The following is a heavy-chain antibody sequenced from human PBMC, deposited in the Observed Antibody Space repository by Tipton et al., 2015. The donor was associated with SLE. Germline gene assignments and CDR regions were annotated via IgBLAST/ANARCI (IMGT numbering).Heavy chain of an antibody. CDR3: ARGLFGGSYDY. D-gene: IGHD1-26*01. V-gene: IGHV4-34*01. Sequence: LRLSCAASGFTFGSYAMNWVRQPPGKGLEWIGEINHSGSTNYNPSLKSRVTISVDTSKNQFSLKLSSVTAADTAVYYCARGLFGGSYDYWGQGTLVTVSS. CDR1: GFTFGSYA. J-gene: IGHJ4*02. CDR2: INHSGST.